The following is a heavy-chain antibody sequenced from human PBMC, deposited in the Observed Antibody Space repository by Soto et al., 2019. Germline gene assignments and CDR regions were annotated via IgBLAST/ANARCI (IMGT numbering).Heavy chain of an antibody. CDR2: NYYTVSP. J-gene: IGHJ6*02. Sequence: PSETLSLTCTVSGGSVSSESHYCSWIRQAPGKGLEWIGYNYYTVSPNYNPYLKGRVTMSVDTSRDQVSLRLRSVTRADTAVYYCARDKYDFRSGSYDYAMEVWVQGTKV. CDR1: GGSVSSESHY. D-gene: IGHD3-3*01. V-gene: IGHV4-61*01. CDR3: ARDKYDFRSGSYDYAMEV.